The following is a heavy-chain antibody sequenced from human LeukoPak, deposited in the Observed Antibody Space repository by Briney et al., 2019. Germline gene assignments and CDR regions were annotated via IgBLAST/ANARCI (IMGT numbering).Heavy chain of an antibody. Sequence: SETLSLTCTVSGGSISSYYWSWIRQPPGKGLEWVGYIYYIGSTNYNPSLKSRVTISVDTSKSQFSLKLSSVTAADTAVYYCARDSNWYYFDYWGQGTLVTVSS. CDR1: GGSISSYY. CDR2: IYYIGST. J-gene: IGHJ4*02. V-gene: IGHV4-59*01. D-gene: IGHD6-13*01. CDR3: ARDSNWYYFDY.